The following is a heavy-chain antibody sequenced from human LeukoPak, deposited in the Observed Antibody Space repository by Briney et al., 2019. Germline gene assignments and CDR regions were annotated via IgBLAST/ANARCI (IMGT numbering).Heavy chain of an antibody. D-gene: IGHD1-26*01. CDR2: ISAHNGDT. J-gene: IGHJ4*02. CDR3: SRDLKSTVGATTASAY. Sequence: ASVKVSCKASRYTFTSYGISWVRHAPGQGREWMGWISAHNGDTNYAQNFQGRVSMTTDTSTSTRYMELRTLTSHDTPVYYCSRDLKSTVGATTASAYWGQGPLVTVSS. V-gene: IGHV1-18*01. CDR1: RYTFTSYG.